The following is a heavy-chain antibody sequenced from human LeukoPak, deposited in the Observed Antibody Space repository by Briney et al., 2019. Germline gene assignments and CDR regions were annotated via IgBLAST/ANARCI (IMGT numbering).Heavy chain of an antibody. D-gene: IGHD5-24*01. J-gene: IGHJ4*02. CDR1: GGSFSGYY. Sequence: SETPSLTCAVYGGSFSGYYWTWIRQPPGKGLEWIGEINDSGSINYNPTLKSRVTISVDTSKNQFSLKLTSVTAADTAVYYCARGRRWWGQGTLVTVSS. CDR3: ARGRRW. CDR2: INDSGSI. V-gene: IGHV4-34*01.